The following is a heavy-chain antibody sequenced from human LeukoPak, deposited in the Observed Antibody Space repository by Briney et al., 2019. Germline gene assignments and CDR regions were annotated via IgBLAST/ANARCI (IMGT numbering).Heavy chain of an antibody. CDR3: CTDVTLGRCFDFCLYGC. CDR1: GYIFTSYG. J-gene: IGHJ4*02. Sequence: ASVTLSCKASGYIFTSYGISWVRQAPAQGLEGMGWIRAYNGNTNYAQTLQGRVTMITDPSTSTAYMELRRRRTDDTAVSYYCTDVTLGRCFDFCLYGCRGQGILVTVSS. D-gene: IGHD3-9*01. CDR2: IRAYNGNT. V-gene: IGHV1-18*01.